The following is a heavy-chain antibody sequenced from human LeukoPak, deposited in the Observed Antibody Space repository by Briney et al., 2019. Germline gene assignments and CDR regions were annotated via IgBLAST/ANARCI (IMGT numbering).Heavy chain of an antibody. CDR1: GFTFSSYA. CDR2: ISGSGGST. CDR3: AKDRPHYYDSSGYYFGKVDAFDI. V-gene: IGHV3-23*01. J-gene: IGHJ3*02. D-gene: IGHD3-22*01. Sequence: GGSLRHSCAASGFTFSSYAMSWVRQAPGKGLEWVSAISGSGGSTYYADSVKGRFTISRDNSKNTLYLQMNSLRAEDTAVYYCAKDRPHYYDSSGYYFGKVDAFDIWGQGTMDTVSS.